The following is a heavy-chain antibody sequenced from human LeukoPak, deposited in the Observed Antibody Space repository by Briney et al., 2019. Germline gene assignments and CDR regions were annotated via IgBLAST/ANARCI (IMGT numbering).Heavy chain of an antibody. CDR3: AGYGDYAP. CDR1: GFPFSIHN. Sequence: GESLRLSCAASGFPFSIHNMNWVRKAPGKGLEWVSYISTSSTTMYYADSVKGRFTISRDNAKNLLYLQMNSLRAEDTAVYYCAGYGDYAPWGQGTLVTVSS. J-gene: IGHJ5*02. D-gene: IGHD4-17*01. V-gene: IGHV3-48*01. CDR2: ISTSSTTM.